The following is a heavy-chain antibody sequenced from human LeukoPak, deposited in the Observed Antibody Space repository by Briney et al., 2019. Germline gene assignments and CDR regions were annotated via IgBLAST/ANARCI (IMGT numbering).Heavy chain of an antibody. Sequence: ASVTVSCTASGGTFSSYAISWVRQAPAQGLEWMGGIIPIFVTANYAQKFQGRVTITADESTSTAYMELSSLRSEDTAVYYCARVRPYYDFWSGYYTDPYFDLWGRGTLVTASS. CDR1: GGTFSSYA. CDR3: ARVRPYYDFWSGYYTDPYFDL. V-gene: IGHV1-69*13. D-gene: IGHD3-3*01. CDR2: IIPIFVTA. J-gene: IGHJ2*01.